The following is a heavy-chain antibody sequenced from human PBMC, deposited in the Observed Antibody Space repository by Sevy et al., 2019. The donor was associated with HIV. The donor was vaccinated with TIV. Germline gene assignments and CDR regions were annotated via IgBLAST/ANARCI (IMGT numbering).Heavy chain of an antibody. J-gene: IGHJ6*02. Sequence: GESLKISCAASGFIFSNYPMSWVRHSPGKGLEWVSDISAGGTTTYYADSVEGRFTISRDNSKNTVSLQMNSRGAEDTAIYYCAKRYCSTITCYDDDFWNPYYFYGLDVWGQGISVTVSS. CDR3: AKRYCSTITCYDDDFWNPYYFYGLDV. D-gene: IGHD2-2*01. CDR2: ISAGGTTT. V-gene: IGHV3-23*01. CDR1: GFIFSNYP.